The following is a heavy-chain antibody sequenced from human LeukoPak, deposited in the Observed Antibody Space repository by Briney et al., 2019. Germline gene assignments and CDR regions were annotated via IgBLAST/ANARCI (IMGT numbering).Heavy chain of an antibody. CDR1: GYSISNRYY. CDR2: IYHSGST. Sequence: SETLTLTCTVSGYSISNRYYWGWIRQPPGKGLEWIGSIYHSGSTDYNASLKSRVTISVDTSKNQFSLKLSSVTDADTAMYYCARSFYNTGGWFDPWGQGTLVTVSS. CDR3: ARSFYNTGGWFDP. V-gene: IGHV4-38-2*02. D-gene: IGHD5-24*01. J-gene: IGHJ5*02.